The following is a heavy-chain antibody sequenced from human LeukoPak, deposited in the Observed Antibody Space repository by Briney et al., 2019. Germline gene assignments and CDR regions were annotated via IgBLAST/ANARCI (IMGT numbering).Heavy chain of an antibody. CDR2: IKYEGSEK. V-gene: IGHV3-7*03. CDR3: ARYIRTGGYYFDY. J-gene: IGHJ4*02. CDR1: GFNFNTYW. Sequence: GGSLRLSCAASGFNFNTYWMGWMRQAPEKGLEWVANIKYEGSEKYYVDSVKGRFTISRDNAKSSLYLQMNSLRAEDTAVYYCARYIRTGGYYFDYWGQGTLVTVSS. D-gene: IGHD2-8*02.